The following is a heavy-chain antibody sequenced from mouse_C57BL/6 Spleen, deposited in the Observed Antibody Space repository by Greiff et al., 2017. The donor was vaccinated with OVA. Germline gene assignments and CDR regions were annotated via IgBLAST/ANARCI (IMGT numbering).Heavy chain of an antibody. J-gene: IGHJ3*01. CDR1: GFSLTSYG. CDR2: IWSGGST. V-gene: IGHV2-2*01. Sequence: VQVVESGPGLVQPSQSLSITCTVSGFSLTSYGVHWVRQSPGKGLEWLGVIWSGGSTDYNAAFISRLSISKDNSKSQVFFKMNSLQADDTAIYYCARPFYYGSSGFAYWGQGTLVTVSA. D-gene: IGHD1-1*01. CDR3: ARPFYYGSSGFAY.